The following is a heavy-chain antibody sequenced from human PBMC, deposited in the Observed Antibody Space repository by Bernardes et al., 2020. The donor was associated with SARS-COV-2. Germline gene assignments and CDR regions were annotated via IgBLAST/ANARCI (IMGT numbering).Heavy chain of an antibody. V-gene: IGHV3-30*03. CDR3: ATTPQYEYTRVFDF. CDR1: GFTFRSYG. Sequence: GGSLRLSCAASGFTFRSYGMHWVRQAPGKGLEWVAVISYDGDEKFYADSVKGRFTISRDNSKNTLYLQMNSLRAEDTAVYYCATTPQYEYTRVFDFWGQGTLVTVSS. D-gene: IGHD2-15*01. J-gene: IGHJ4*02. CDR2: ISYDGDEK.